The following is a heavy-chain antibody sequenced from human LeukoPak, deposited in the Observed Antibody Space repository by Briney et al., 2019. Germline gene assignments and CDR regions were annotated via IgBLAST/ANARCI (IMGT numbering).Heavy chain of an antibody. CDR1: GFTFSSYS. V-gene: IGHV3-21*01. CDR3: ARDQHGVDV. Sequence: KPGGSLRLSCAASGFTFSSYSMNWVRQAPGKGLEWVSSITSSSSYIHYADSVKGRFTISRDNAKNSLYLQMNSLRAEDTAVYYCARDQHGVDVWGQGTTVTVSS. J-gene: IGHJ6*02. CDR2: ITSSSSYI.